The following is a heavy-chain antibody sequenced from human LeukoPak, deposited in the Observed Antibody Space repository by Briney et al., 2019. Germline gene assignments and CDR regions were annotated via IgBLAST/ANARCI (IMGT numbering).Heavy chain of an antibody. CDR2: IYYSGST. CDR1: GGSISSGDYY. Sequence: SETLSLTCTVSGGSISSGDYYWSWIRQPPGKGLEWIGYIYYSGSTYYNPSLKSRVTISVDTSKNQFSLKLSSVTAADTAVYYCARASSPHRRFLEWLFRDAFDIWGQGTMVTVSS. V-gene: IGHV4-30-4*01. D-gene: IGHD3-3*01. J-gene: IGHJ3*02. CDR3: ARASSPHRRFLEWLFRDAFDI.